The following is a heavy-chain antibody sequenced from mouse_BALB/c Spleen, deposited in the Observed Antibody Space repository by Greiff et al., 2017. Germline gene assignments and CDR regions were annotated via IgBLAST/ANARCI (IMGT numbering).Heavy chain of an antibody. D-gene: IGHD1-2*01. Sequence: VQLHQSGPSLVQPSQSLSITCTVSGFSLTSYGVHWVRQSPGKGLEWLGVLWRGGSTDYNAAFMSRLSITKDNSKSQVFFKMNSLQADDTAISYCANLYYGYGYYAMDYWGQGTSVTVSS. CDR3: ANLYYGYGYYAMDY. CDR2: LWRGGST. J-gene: IGHJ4*01. V-gene: IGHV2-5-1*01. CDR1: GFSLTSYG.